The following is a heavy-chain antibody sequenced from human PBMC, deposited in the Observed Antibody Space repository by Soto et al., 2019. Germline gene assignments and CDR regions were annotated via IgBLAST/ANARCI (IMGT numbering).Heavy chain of an antibody. CDR3: ARGSDTVLVPAAKPFDY. CDR1: GYTFTGYY. J-gene: IGHJ4*02. CDR2: INPNSGGT. D-gene: IGHD2-2*02. Sequence: ASVKVSCKASGYTFTGYYMHWVRLAPGQGLEWMGWINPNSGGTNYAQKFQGWVTMTRDTSISTAYMELSRLRSDDTAVYYCARGSDTVLVPAAKPFDYWGQGTPVTVSS. V-gene: IGHV1-2*04.